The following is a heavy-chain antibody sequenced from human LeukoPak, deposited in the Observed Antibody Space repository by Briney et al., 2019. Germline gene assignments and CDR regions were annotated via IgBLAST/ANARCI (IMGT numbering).Heavy chain of an antibody. J-gene: IGHJ4*02. Sequence: GGSLRLSCAASGFIFSNYPMNWVRQAPGKGLEWVSVISGSSGATFYGDSVQGRFTISRDNSRDTLYLQMNSLTAEDTAVYYCGKYLQTTVGANDYWGQGTLVTVSS. CDR2: ISGSSGAT. V-gene: IGHV3-23*01. CDR1: GFIFSNYP. CDR3: GKYLQTTVGANDY. D-gene: IGHD1-26*01.